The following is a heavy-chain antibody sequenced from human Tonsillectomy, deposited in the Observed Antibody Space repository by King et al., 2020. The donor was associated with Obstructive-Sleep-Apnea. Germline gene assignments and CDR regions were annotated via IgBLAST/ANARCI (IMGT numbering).Heavy chain of an antibody. CDR3: AKDQGTAMVTGPAYYYYHGMDV. V-gene: IGHV3-30*18. CDR1: GFTFSSYG. J-gene: IGHJ6*02. D-gene: IGHD5-18*01. Sequence: VQLVESGGGVVQPGRSLRLSCAASGFTFSSYGMHWVRQAPGKGLEWVAVMSYDGSNRYYADSVKGRFTISRDNSKNTRYLQMNSLRAEDTAVYYCAKDQGTAMVTGPAYYYYHGMDVWGQGTTVTVS. CDR2: MSYDGSNR.